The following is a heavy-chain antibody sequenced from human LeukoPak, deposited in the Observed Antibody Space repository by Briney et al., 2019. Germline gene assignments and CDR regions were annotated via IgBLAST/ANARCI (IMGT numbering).Heavy chain of an antibody. J-gene: IGHJ4*02. CDR1: GFAFSDYE. CDR3: ARTMWGFDY. CDR2: ISSSGSII. D-gene: IGHD7-27*01. Sequence: PGGSLRLSYASSGFAFSDYEMNWVRQAPGKGLEWVSYISSSGSIIYYADSVKGRFTISRDNAKRSLFLQMNSLGVEDTAVYYCARTMWGFDYWGQGTLVTVSS. V-gene: IGHV3-48*03.